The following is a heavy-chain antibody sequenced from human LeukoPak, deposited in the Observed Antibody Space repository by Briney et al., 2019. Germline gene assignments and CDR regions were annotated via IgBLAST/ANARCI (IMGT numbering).Heavy chain of an antibody. CDR1: GYTFTSYY. D-gene: IGHD3-22*01. CDR3: ARDVYYDPPWFDP. Sequence: ASVKVSCKASGYTFTSYYMHLVRQAPGQGLEWMGIINPSGGSTNYAQKFQGRVTMTRDTSTSTVYMELSSLRSEDTAVYYCARDVYYDPPWFDPWGQGTLVTVSS. J-gene: IGHJ5*02. CDR2: INPSGGST. V-gene: IGHV1-46*01.